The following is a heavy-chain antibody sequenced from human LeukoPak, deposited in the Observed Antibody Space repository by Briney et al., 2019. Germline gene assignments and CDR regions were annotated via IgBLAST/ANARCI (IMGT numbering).Heavy chain of an antibody. J-gene: IGHJ4*02. V-gene: IGHV3-21*06. CDR1: GFNFIDYN. CDR3: APGSKQINY. D-gene: IGHD3-16*01. Sequence: GGSLRLSCAASGFNFIDYNMNWVRHAPGKGLEWLSSSTGSGTYIFYEDSVKGRFTISRDNAKNSLYLQMNSLRAEDTAMYYCAPGSKQINYWGQGTLVTVSS. CDR2: STGSGTYI.